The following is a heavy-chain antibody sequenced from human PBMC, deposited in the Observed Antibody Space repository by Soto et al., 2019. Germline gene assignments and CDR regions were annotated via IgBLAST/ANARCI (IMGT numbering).Heavy chain of an antibody. J-gene: IGHJ6*01. D-gene: IGHD3-3*01. CDR1: GGSFSSYY. CDR2: IYSNGRT. Sequence: QVQLQESGPGMVKTSETLSLTCTVSGGSFSSYYWIWIRQPAGKGLEWLGRIYSNGRTDYNPSLKSRSTMSVDTSKKQFSLKLSAVTAADAAVYYCEGWSGYYSMDVWGQGTTVTVSS. V-gene: IGHV4-4*07. CDR3: EGWSGYYSMDV.